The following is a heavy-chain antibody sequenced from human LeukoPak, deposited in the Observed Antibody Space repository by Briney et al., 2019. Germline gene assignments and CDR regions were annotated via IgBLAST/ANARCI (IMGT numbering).Heavy chain of an antibody. J-gene: IGHJ3*02. CDR1: GFTFSSYA. V-gene: IGHV3-23*01. D-gene: IGHD6-19*01. Sequence: PGGSPRLSCAASGFTFSSYAMSWVRQAPGKGLEWVSAISGSGGSTYYADSVKGRFTISRDNSKNTLYLQMNSLRAEDTAVYYCAKDRGAVAAAPYAFHIWGQGTMVTVSS. CDR2: ISGSGGST. CDR3: AKDRGAVAAAPYAFHI.